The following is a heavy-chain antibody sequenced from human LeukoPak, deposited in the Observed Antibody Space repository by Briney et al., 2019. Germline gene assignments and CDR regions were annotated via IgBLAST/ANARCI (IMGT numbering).Heavy chain of an antibody. CDR2: IYYSGST. CDR1: GGSISSYY. Sequence: SETLSLTCTVSGGSISSYYWSWIRQPPGKGLEWIGYIYYSGSTNYNPSLKSRVTISVDTSENQFSLKLSSVTAADTAVYYCAGQEKYYDILTGYSAYYFDYWGQGTLVTVSS. D-gene: IGHD3-9*01. J-gene: IGHJ4*02. V-gene: IGHV4-59*08. CDR3: AGQEKYYDILTGYSAYYFDY.